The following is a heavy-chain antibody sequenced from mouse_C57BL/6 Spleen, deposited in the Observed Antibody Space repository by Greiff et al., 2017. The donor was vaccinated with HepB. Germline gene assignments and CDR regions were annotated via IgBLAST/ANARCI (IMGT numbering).Heavy chain of an antibody. CDR1: GFSLTSYG. CDR2: IWSGGST. V-gene: IGHV2-2*01. D-gene: IGHD1-1*01. Sequence: VQLQQSGPGLVQPSQSLSITCTVSGFSLTSYGLHWVRQSPGKGLEWLGVIWSGGSTDYNAAFISRLSISKDNSKSQVFFKMNSLQADDTAIYYCARNEGAYYYGSSYRTWFAYWGQGTLVTVSA. J-gene: IGHJ3*01. CDR3: ARNEGAYYYGSSYRTWFAY.